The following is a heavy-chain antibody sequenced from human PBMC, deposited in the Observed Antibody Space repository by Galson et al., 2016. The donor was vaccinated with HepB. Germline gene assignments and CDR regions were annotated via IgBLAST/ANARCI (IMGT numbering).Heavy chain of an antibody. V-gene: IGHV1-18*01. D-gene: IGHD3-3*01. Sequence: SVKVSCKAFGYTFTHYGVSWVRQAPGQGPEWMGWINTYNSFKYYAQKFQGRVSMTTDTSTNTAYMELRRLKPDDTATYYCAREVGVAGGNYYNFHGMGVWGRGTAVTVSS. J-gene: IGHJ6*02. CDR2: INTYNSFK. CDR3: AREVGVAGGNYYNFHGMGV. CDR1: GYTFTHYG.